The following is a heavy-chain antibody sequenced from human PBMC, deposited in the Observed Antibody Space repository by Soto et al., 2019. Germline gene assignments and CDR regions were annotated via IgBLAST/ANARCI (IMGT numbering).Heavy chain of an antibody. D-gene: IGHD5-12*01. V-gene: IGHV1-69*12. CDR3: ARHKDRLQLGGNYYYILDV. CDR2: IMPVFPTP. Sequence: VQLEQSGPEVKKPGSSVKVSCKASGGTFSTSALSWVRQAPGQGLEWMGGIMPVFPTPDYAQKFQGRVTITADESTSTAYMELGGLTSDDTVVYYCARHKDRLQLGGNYYYILDVWGQGTAVTVSS. CDR1: GGTFSTSA. J-gene: IGHJ6*02.